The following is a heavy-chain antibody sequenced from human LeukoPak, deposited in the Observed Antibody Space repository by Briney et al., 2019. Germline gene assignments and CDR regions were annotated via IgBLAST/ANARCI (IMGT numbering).Heavy chain of an antibody. D-gene: IGHD2-2*01. CDR1: GGSISSYY. J-gene: IGHJ4*02. V-gene: IGHV4-4*07. CDR3: ARASGYCSSTSCLYYFDY. CDR2: IYTSGST. Sequence: SETLSLTCTVSGGSISSYYWSWIRQPAGKGLEWIGRIYTSGSTNYNPSLKSRVTMSVDTSKNQFSLKLSSVTAADTAVYYCARASGYCSSTSCLYYFDYWGQGTLVTVSS.